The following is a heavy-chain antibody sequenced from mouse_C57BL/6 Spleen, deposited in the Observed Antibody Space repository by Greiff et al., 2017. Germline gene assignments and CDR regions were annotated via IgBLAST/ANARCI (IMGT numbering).Heavy chain of an antibody. CDR1: GFTFSSYT. V-gene: IGHV5-9*01. J-gene: IGHJ2*01. Sequence: EVHLVESGGGLVKPGGSLKLSCAASGFTFSSYTMSWVRQTPEKRLEWVATISGGGGNTYYPDSVKGRFTISRDNAKNTLYLQMSSLRSEDTALYYCARQAVTDYWGQGTTLTVSS. CDR3: ARQAVTDY. CDR2: ISGGGGNT. D-gene: IGHD2-1*01.